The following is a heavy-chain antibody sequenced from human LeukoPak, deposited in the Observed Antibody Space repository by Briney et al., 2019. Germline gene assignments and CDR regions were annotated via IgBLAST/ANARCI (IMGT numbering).Heavy chain of an antibody. CDR3: ARVGITMVRGRPGYYFDY. CDR2: IKQDGSEG. J-gene: IGHJ4*02. Sequence: GGSLRLSCAASGFTFSSYWMSWVRQAPGKGLEWVANIKQDGSEGYYVDSVKGRFTISRDNAKNSLYLQMNSLRAEDTAVYYCARVGITMVRGRPGYYFDYWGQGTLVTVPS. V-gene: IGHV3-7*01. D-gene: IGHD3-10*01. CDR1: GFTFSSYW.